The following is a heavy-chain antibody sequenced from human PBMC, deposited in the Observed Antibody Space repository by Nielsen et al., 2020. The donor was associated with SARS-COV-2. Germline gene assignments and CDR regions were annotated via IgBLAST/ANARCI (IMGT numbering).Heavy chain of an antibody. Sequence: GESLKISCAASGFTFSNAWMSWVRQAPGKGLEWVGRIKSKTDGGTTDYAAPVKGRFTISRDDSKNTLYLQMNSLKTEDTAVYYCTTGRYSSGWYGMINYWGQGTLVTISS. V-gene: IGHV3-15*01. CDR2: IKSKTDGGTT. CDR3: TTGRYSSGWYGMINY. CDR1: GFTFSNAW. D-gene: IGHD6-19*01. J-gene: IGHJ4*02.